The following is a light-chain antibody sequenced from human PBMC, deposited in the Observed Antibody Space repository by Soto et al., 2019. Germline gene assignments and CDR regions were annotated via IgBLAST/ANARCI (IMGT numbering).Light chain of an antibody. CDR2: GNS. CDR3: PSYDSSLSRV. CDR1: SSNIGAGYD. V-gene: IGLV1-40*01. Sequence: QSVLTQPPSVSGAPGQRVTISCTGSSSNIGAGYDVHWYQQLPGTAPKLLIYGNSNRPSGVPDRFSGSKSGTSASLAIAGLQDEDEADDYCPSYDSSLSRVFGGGTKLTVL. J-gene: IGLJ2*01.